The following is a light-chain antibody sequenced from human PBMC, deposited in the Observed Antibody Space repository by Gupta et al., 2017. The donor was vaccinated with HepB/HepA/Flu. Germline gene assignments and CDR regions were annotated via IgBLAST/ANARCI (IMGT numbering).Light chain of an antibody. J-gene: IGKJ1*01. CDR1: QDISNY. V-gene: IGKV1-27*01. Sequence: GDRVTITCRASQDISNYLAWYQQKPGKVPKLLIYAASTLHSGVPSRFSGSGSATDFTLTISSLQPEDAATYYCQKYNSVPRTFGRGTKVEIK. CDR2: AAS. CDR3: QKYNSVPRT.